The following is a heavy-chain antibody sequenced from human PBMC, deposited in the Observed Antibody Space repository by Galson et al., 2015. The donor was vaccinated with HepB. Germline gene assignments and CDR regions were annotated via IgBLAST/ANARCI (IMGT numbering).Heavy chain of an antibody. V-gene: IGHV4-34*01. CDR1: GGSFSGYY. D-gene: IGHD5-18*01. CDR3: ARGPVARYSYGYYFDY. J-gene: IGHJ4*02. Sequence: TLSLTCAVYGGSFSGYYWSWIRQPPGKGLEWIGEINHSGSTNYNPSLKSRVTISVDTSKNQFSLKLSSVTAADTAVYYCARGPVARYSYGYYFDYWGQGTLVTVSS. CDR2: INHSGST.